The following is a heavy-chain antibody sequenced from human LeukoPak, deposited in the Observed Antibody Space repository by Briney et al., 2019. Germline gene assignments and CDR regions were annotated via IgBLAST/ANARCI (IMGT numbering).Heavy chain of an antibody. D-gene: IGHD6-13*01. CDR1: GGSISSYY. Sequence: ETLSLTCTVSGGSISSYYWSWVRQAPGKGLEWVSAISGSGGSTYYADSVKGRFTISRDNSKNTLYLQMNSLRAEDTAVYYCAKDRTLLIAAAGNFDYWGRGTLVTVSS. CDR3: AKDRTLLIAAAGNFDY. V-gene: IGHV3-23*01. CDR2: ISGSGGST. J-gene: IGHJ4*02.